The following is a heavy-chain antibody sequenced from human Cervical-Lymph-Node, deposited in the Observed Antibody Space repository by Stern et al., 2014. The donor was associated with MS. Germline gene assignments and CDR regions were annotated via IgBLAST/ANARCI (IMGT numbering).Heavy chain of an antibody. Sequence: VQLVESGGGVVQPGRSLRLSCAASGFSFSSYGMHWVRQAPGKGLEWVAVISYDGSNQYYADCVKGRLTISRDNSKNTLYLQMDSLRAEDTGVYYCARDRGMIVVVTYSFENWGQGTLVTVSS. CDR1: GFSFSSYG. V-gene: IGHV3-30*03. J-gene: IGHJ4*02. CDR3: ARDRGMIVVVTYSFEN. CDR2: ISYDGSNQ. D-gene: IGHD3-22*01.